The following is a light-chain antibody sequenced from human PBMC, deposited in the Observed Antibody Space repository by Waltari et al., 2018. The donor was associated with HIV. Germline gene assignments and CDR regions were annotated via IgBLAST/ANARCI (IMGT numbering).Light chain of an antibody. CDR3: QSYDSSLSWV. CDR1: SSNIGAGYD. J-gene: IGLJ3*02. CDR2: GNS. Sequence: QSVLTQPPSVSGAPGQRVIISCTGSSSNIGAGYDVHWYQQLPGTAPKLLIYGNSNRPSGVPDRFSGSKSGTSASLAITGLQAEDEADYYCQSYDSSLSWVFGGGTKLTVL. V-gene: IGLV1-40*01.